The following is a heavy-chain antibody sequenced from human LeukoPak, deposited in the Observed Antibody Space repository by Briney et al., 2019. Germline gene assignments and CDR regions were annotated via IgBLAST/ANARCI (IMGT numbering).Heavy chain of an antibody. Sequence: ASVKVSCRASGYTFTAYYIHWLRQAPGQGLEWMGRINPNSDYTDYAQNFQGRVTMTRDTSISTAYMEVRRLRSDDTAVYYCARVSYGNDATPFGYWGQGTLVTVSS. D-gene: IGHD3-16*01. CDR3: ARVSYGNDATPFGY. CDR1: GYTFTAYY. J-gene: IGHJ4*02. CDR2: INPNSDYT. V-gene: IGHV1-2*06.